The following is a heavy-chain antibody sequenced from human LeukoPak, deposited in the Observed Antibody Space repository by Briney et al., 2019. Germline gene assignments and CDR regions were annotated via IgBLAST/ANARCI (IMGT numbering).Heavy chain of an antibody. Sequence: GGALRLSCAASGFTFSSYWRDWVRQAPGKGLVWVSRINSDGRSTSYAGSVKGRFTISKDNAKNTLYLQMNSLRAEDTAVYYCASLLIVWDYWGQGTLVTVSS. D-gene: IGHD2-21*01. V-gene: IGHV3-74*01. CDR2: INSDGRST. J-gene: IGHJ4*02. CDR1: GFTFSSYW. CDR3: ASLLIVWDY.